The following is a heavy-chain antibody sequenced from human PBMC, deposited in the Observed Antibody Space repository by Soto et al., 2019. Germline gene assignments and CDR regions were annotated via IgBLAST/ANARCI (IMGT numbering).Heavy chain of an antibody. CDR3: ARPKTYCSGGSCRNGPLDYPVDY. V-gene: IGHV4-59*01. D-gene: IGHD2-15*01. Sequence: PSETLSLTCTVSGVSISSYYWSWIRQPPGKGLEWFGFIYYSGSTNYNPSLKSRVTISVDTSKNQFSLKLSSVTAADTAVYYCARPKTYCSGGSCRNGPLDYPVDYWGQGTLVTVS. J-gene: IGHJ4*02. CDR2: IYYSGST. CDR1: GVSISSYY.